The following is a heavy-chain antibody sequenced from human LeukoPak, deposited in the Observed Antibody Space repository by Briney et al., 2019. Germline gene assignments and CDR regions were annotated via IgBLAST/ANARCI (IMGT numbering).Heavy chain of an antibody. Sequence: PSGTLSLTCAVSGGSISGRNWWGWVRQPPGKGLEWIGEISRTGSIDYDPSVRSRATISLDNSKSQFSQRLTSLTSADTAVYYCARGQGAADYWGQGILVTVSS. V-gene: IGHV4-4*02. CDR1: GGSISGRNW. J-gene: IGHJ4*02. CDR2: ISRTGSI. D-gene: IGHD1-26*01. CDR3: ARGQGAADY.